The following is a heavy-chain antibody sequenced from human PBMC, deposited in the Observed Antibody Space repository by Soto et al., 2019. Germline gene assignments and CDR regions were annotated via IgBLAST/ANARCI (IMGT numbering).Heavy chain of an antibody. CDR3: ARDRIYYHDMGSSWYYYYYYMDV. V-gene: IGHV3-48*01. CDR2: ISSSSSTI. Sequence: GGSLRLSCAASGFTFSSYSMNWVRQAPGKGLEWVSYISSSSSTIYYADSVKGRFTISRDNAKNSLYLQMNSLRAEDTAVYYCARDRIYYHDMGSSWYYYYYYMDVWGKGTTVTVSS. J-gene: IGHJ6*03. CDR1: GFTFSSYS. D-gene: IGHD6-13*01.